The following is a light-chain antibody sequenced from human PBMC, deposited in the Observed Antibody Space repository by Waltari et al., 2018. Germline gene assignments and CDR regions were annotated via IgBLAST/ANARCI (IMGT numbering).Light chain of an antibody. V-gene: IGLV4-69*01. J-gene: IGLJ3*02. Sequence: QVVLTQSPSASASLGASVKLTCTLNNEHSHFAIAWHQQQPEKGPRYWMKLNNDGSHTKGDGNHDRFSGSSYGAELYLSTSSLQSEDEADYYVQTWGTGTDWVFGGGTKLTVL. CDR2: LNNDGSH. CDR1: NEHSHFA. CDR3: QTWGTGTDWV.